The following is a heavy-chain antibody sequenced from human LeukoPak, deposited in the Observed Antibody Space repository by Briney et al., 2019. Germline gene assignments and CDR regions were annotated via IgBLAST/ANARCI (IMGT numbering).Heavy chain of an antibody. D-gene: IGHD3-22*01. J-gene: IGHJ4*02. V-gene: IGHV3-23*01. CDR1: GFTFNGYA. CDR3: AKDSGPYTSGYYGH. Sequence: GGSLRLSCAASGFTFNGYAMSWVRQAPGKGLEWVSAISGSGASTYYADSVKGRFTISRDNSKNTLFLQMNSLRAEDTAVYYCAKDSGPYTSGYYGHWGQGTLVTVSS. CDR2: ISGSGAST.